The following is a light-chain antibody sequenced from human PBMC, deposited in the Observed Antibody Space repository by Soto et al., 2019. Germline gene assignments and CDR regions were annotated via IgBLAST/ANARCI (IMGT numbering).Light chain of an antibody. CDR2: WAS. Sequence: DIVMTQSPDSLALSLGETATINCKSSQGLLYRSNNENYLAWYQQKPGQAPKLLIYWASTRESGVPERFSGGGSGTDFTLTISSLQAEDGAVYYCQQYYSTPGTFGPGTKVDIK. CDR1: QGLLYRSNNENY. V-gene: IGKV4-1*01. J-gene: IGKJ3*01. CDR3: QQYYSTPGT.